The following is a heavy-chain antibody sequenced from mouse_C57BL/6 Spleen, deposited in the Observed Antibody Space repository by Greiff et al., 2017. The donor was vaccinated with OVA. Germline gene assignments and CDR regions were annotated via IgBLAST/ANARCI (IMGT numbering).Heavy chain of an antibody. Sequence: QVQLQQPGAELVRPGSSVKLSCKASGYTFTSYWMDWVKQRPGQGLEWIGNIYPSDSETHYNQKFKDKATLTVDKSSSTAYMQLSSLTSEDSAVYYCARFYDGYLYYFDYWGQGTTLTVSS. CDR3: ARFYDGYLYYFDY. V-gene: IGHV1-61*01. CDR1: GYTFTSYW. J-gene: IGHJ2*01. CDR2: IYPSDSET. D-gene: IGHD2-3*01.